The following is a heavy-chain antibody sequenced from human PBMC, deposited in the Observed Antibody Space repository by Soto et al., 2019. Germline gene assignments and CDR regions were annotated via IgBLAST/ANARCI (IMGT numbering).Heavy chain of an antibody. CDR1: GFTFSNAW. CDR3: TTALRDFWSGTFYYFDY. J-gene: IGHJ4*02. D-gene: IGHD3-3*01. V-gene: IGHV3-15*01. Sequence: GGSLRLSCAASGFTFSNAWMSWVRQAPGKGLEWVGRIKSKTDGGTTDYAAPVKGRFTISRDDSKNTLYLQMNSLKTEDTAVYYCTTALRDFWSGTFYYFDYWGQGTLVTVSS. CDR2: IKSKTDGGTT.